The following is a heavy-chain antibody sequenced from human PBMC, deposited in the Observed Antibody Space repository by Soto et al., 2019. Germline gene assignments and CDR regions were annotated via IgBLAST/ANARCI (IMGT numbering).Heavy chain of an antibody. Sequence: PETLSLTCTVSGVSISSAPSYWAGFRQPPRKGLEWIGHIFYDGRTTYRPSLRIRVSISSDTSKNQFSLKLSSMTAAVYAVYSCVGFNSGIILRHWGQGTLVPVS. J-gene: IGHJ4*02. V-gene: IGHV4-39*01. CDR1: GVSISSAPSY. CDR3: VGFNSGIILRH. CDR2: IFYDGRT. D-gene: IGHD6-13*01.